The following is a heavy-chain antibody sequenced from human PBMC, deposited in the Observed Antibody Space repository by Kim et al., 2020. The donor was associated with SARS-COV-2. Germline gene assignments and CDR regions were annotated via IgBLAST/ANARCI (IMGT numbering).Heavy chain of an antibody. CDR3: ARGRAGGWQLPRPGNWVDP. D-gene: IGHD2-15*01. CDR1: GGSISSSSYY. CDR2: IYYSGST. Sequence: SETLSLTCTVSGGSISSSSYYWGWIRQPPGKGLEWIGSIYYSGSTYYNPSLKSRVTISVDTSKNQFSLKLSSVTAADTAVYYCARGRAGGWQLPRPGNWVDPWGQGTLVTVSS. J-gene: IGHJ5*02. V-gene: IGHV4-39*07.